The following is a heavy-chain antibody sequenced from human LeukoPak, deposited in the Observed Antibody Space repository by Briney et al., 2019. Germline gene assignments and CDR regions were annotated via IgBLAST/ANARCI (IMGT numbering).Heavy chain of an antibody. CDR1: GDSIRSYD. CDR3: ARSGYTYGFDY. D-gene: IGHD5-18*01. Sequence: ETLSPTCTVSGDSIRSYDWNWLRQSPGKGLEWVSSIGSSGSYIFYADSVKGRFTISRDNAKNSLYLQMNSLSAEDTAVYYCARSGYTYGFDYWGQGTLVTVSS. CDR2: IGSSGSYI. V-gene: IGHV3-21*01. J-gene: IGHJ4*02.